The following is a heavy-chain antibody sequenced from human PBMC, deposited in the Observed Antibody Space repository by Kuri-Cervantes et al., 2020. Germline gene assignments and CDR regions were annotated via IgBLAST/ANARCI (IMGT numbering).Heavy chain of an antibody. CDR1: GFTFSTYA. Sequence: GGSLRLSCAASGFTFSTYAMTWVRQAPGKGLEWVSAISGSGGSTSYADSVKGRFTISRDNAKNSLYLQMNSLRAEDTAAYYCAREGNWDLADYWGQGTLVTVSS. J-gene: IGHJ4*02. CDR2: ISGSGGST. CDR3: AREGNWDLADY. D-gene: IGHD7-27*01. V-gene: IGHV3-23*01.